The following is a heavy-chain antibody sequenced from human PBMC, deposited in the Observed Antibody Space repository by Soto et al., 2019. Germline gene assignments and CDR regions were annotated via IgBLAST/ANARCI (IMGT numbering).Heavy chain of an antibody. D-gene: IGHD3-16*01. J-gene: IGHJ6*03. Sequence: QVQLVQSGAEVKKPGASVKVSCKASGYTFTSYGISWVRQAPGQGLEWMGWISAYNGNTNYAQKLQGRVTMTTDTSTSTVYMELRSLRSDDTAVYYCARVYYDYIWGSYYYYYYMDVWGKGTTVTVSS. V-gene: IGHV1-18*01. CDR1: GYTFTSYG. CDR2: ISAYNGNT. CDR3: ARVYYDYIWGSYYYYYYMDV.